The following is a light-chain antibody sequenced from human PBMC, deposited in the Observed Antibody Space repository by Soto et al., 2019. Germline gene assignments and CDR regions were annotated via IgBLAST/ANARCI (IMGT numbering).Light chain of an antibody. CDR3: QHYERLPWT. J-gene: IGKJ1*01. Sequence: DIQMTQSPSSLSASIGDRVTITCRASHDVTHYVNWFQQKPGKAPKLLIYDASSLEKGVPPRFSGRGSGTVFTFTITSLQPEDIATYYCQHYERLPWTFGQGTKVDIK. CDR2: DAS. CDR1: HDVTHY. V-gene: IGKV1-33*01.